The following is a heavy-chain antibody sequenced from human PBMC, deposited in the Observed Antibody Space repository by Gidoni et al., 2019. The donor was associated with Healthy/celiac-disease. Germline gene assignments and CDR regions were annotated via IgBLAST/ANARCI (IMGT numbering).Heavy chain of an antibody. Sequence: EVQLVESGGGLVKPGGSVRLTGAASGFTFSSYSMTWVRPAPGKGLDGVSSISSSSSYISYADSVKGRFTIARDNAKNSLYLQMNSLRAEDTSVYYCARSRGYSGYSPVGLWGQGTLVTVSS. CDR1: GFTFSSYS. CDR3: ARSRGYSGYSPVGL. CDR2: ISSSSSYI. D-gene: IGHD5-12*01. J-gene: IGHJ4*02. V-gene: IGHV3-21*01.